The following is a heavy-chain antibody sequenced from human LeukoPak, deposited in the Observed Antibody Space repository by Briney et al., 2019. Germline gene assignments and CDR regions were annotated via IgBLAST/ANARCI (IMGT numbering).Heavy chain of an antibody. D-gene: IGHD6-19*01. CDR1: GFTFSSYG. Sequence: GSLRLSCAASGFTFSSYGMHWVRQAPGKGLEWVAVIWYDGSNKYYADSVKGRFTISRDNSKNTLYLQMNSLRAEDTAVYYCAKDSHSSGWYNSPFDYWGQGTLVTVSS. V-gene: IGHV3-33*06. CDR3: AKDSHSSGWYNSPFDY. CDR2: IWYDGSNK. J-gene: IGHJ4*02.